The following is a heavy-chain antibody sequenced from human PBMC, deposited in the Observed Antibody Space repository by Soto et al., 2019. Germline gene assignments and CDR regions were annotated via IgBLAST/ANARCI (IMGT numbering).Heavy chain of an antibody. CDR2: VSLSGSNI. CDR3: ARESFSASPNFFDY. J-gene: IGHJ4*02. D-gene: IGHD1-26*01. V-gene: IGHV3-48*03. CDR1: GYTFTGYY. Sequence: SCKSSGYTFTGYYMHWVRQAPGKGLEWFLYVSLSGSNIYYADSVKGRFTISRDDAKVSLYLEMDSLRADDTAVYYCARESFSASPNFFDYWGQGTLVNVSS.